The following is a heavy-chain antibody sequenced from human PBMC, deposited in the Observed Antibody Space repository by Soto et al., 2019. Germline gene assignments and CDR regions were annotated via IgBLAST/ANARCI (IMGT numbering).Heavy chain of an antibody. CDR3: ARHIAVSGTRGFDF. D-gene: IGHD6-19*01. CDR1: GGSISTNW. CDR2: IYHSGAT. V-gene: IGHV4-4*02. Sequence: QVQLQESGPGLMKPSGTLSLTCAVSGGSISTNWWSWVRQPPGQGLEWAGEIYHSGATHYNPSLTNRVTMSVDTSQNHLYLTLNSVTAADTAVYYCARHIAVSGTRGFDFWGHGILVTVSS. J-gene: IGHJ4*01.